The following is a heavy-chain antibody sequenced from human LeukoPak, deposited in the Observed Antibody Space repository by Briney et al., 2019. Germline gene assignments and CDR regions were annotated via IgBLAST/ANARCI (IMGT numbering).Heavy chain of an antibody. Sequence: PSETLSLTCAVYGGSFSGYYWSWIRQPPGKGLEWIGEINHSGSTNYTPSLKSRVTISVATSKNQFSLKLSSVTAADTAVYYCARVSTLDDWFDPWGQGTLVTVSS. CDR1: GGSFSGYY. CDR3: ARVSTLDDWFDP. J-gene: IGHJ5*02. CDR2: INHSGST. D-gene: IGHD3-3*02. V-gene: IGHV4-34*01.